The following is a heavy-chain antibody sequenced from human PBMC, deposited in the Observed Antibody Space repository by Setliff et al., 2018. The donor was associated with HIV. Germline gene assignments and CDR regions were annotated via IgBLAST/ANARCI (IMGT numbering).Heavy chain of an antibody. J-gene: IGHJ4*02. CDR3: ARRPMVRGFGRYYFDY. V-gene: IGHV4-4*09. CDR2: IYPSTSA. Sequence: SETLSLTFSVSGGSIGGYSWGWIRQSPGKGLEWIGYIYPSTSANYDPSLKSRVRILLDTSKNQFSLRLTSVTAADTAVYFCARRPMVRGFGRYYFDYWGQGTLVTVSS. D-gene: IGHD3-10*01. CDR1: GGSIGGYS.